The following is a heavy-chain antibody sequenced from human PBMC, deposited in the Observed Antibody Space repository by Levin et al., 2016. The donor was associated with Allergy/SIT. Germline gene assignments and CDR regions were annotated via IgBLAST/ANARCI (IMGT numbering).Heavy chain of an antibody. CDR3: ARGPRGDVEY. D-gene: IGHD5-24*01. CDR2: INHSGST. V-gene: IGHV4-34*01. J-gene: IGHJ4*02. CDR1: GGSFSGYY. Sequence: SETLSFTCAVYGGSFSGYYWSWIRQPPGKGLEWIGEINHSGSTNYNPSLKSRVTISVDTSKNQFSLKLSSVTAADTAVYYCARGPRGDVEYWGQGTLVTVSS.